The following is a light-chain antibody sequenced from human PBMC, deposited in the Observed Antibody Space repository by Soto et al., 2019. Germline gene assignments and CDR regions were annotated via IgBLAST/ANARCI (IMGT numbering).Light chain of an antibody. V-gene: IGKV3-20*01. J-gene: IGKJ5*01. CDR2: GAS. Sequence: EIVLTQSPGTLSLSPGERATLSCSASQSVSSSYLAWYQQKPGRAPRLLIYGASSRATGIPDRFSGSGSGTDFTLTISRLEPEGFAVYYCQQYGSSPITFGQGTRLEIK. CDR1: QSVSSSY. CDR3: QQYGSSPIT.